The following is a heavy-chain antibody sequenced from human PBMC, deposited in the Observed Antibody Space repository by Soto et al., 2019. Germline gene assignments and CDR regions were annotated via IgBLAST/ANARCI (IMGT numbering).Heavy chain of an antibody. CDR3: ARRSSIEGPVPVSFDY. V-gene: IGHV4-31*03. CDR2: IYSGGTT. CDR1: GGSVSNDNSY. J-gene: IGHJ4*01. D-gene: IGHD2-2*01. Sequence: NLSLTCSVSGGSVSNDNSYWTCIRLHPGKGLAWIRYIYSGGTTYYSPSLKSRVSISADTSKNLFFLRLRSVPAADTAMYYCARRSSIEGPVPVSFDYWGPGTKVTVSS.